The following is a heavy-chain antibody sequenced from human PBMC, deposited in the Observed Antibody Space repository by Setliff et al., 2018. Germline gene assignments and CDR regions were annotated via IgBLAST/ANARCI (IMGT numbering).Heavy chain of an antibody. CDR1: GGSISSYY. V-gene: IGHV4-59*03. Sequence: PSETLSLTCTVSGGSISSYYWSWIRQPPGKELEWMAYVYCTGDTYYNPSLKSRISISIDTSKNQFSLNLISVTAADTAVYYCAGSQGSGGYYSNSPYYFHYWGQGTLVTVSS. CDR2: VYCTGDT. J-gene: IGHJ4*02. CDR3: AGSQGSGGYYSNSPYYFHY. D-gene: IGHD3-10*01.